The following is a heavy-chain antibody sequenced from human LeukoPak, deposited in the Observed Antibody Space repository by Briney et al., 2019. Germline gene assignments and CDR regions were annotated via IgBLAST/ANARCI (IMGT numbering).Heavy chain of an antibody. J-gene: IGHJ4*02. CDR1: GGSFSGYY. V-gene: IGHV4-34*01. D-gene: IGHD3-10*01. Sequence: PSETLSLTCAVYGGSFSGYYWSWIRQPPGKGLEWIGEINHSGSTNYNPSLKSRVTISVDTSKNQFSLKLSSVTAADTAVYYCARDRGGTEFDYWGQGTLVTVSS. CDR2: INHSGST. CDR3: ARDRGGTEFDY.